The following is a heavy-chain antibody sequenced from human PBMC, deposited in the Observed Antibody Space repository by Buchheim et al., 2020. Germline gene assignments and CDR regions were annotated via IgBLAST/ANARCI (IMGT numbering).Heavy chain of an antibody. CDR1: GFTFSSYG. CDR3: AKFSRELLQLPDY. D-gene: IGHD1-26*01. V-gene: IGHV3-30*18. J-gene: IGHJ4*02. CDR2: ISYDGSNK. Sequence: QVQLVESGGGVVQPGRSLRLSCAASGFTFSSYGMHWVRQAPGKGLEWVAVISYDGSNKYYADSVKGRFTISRDNSNNTLYLQMNSLRAEDTAVYYCAKFSRELLQLPDYWGQGTL.